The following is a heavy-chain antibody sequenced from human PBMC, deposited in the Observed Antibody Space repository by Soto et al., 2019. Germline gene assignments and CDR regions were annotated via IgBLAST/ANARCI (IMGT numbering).Heavy chain of an antibody. CDR2: IYHSGNT. CDR1: GGSVSSGDYS. V-gene: IGHV4-30-2*01. Sequence: QVQLQESGSGLMKPSQTLSLTCAVCGGSVSSGDYSWSWIRQPPGKGLEWIGYIYHSGNTVYNPSLKSRVTISMDRSKNQFSLKLTSVTAADTAVYYCACDYGSGSYRFDSWGQGILVTVSS. CDR3: ACDYGSGSYRFDS. J-gene: IGHJ4*02. D-gene: IGHD3-10*01.